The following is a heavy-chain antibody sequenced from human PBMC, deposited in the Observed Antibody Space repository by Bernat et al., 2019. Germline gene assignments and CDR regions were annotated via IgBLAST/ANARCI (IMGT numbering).Heavy chain of an antibody. Sequence: EVQLVESGGGLVPPGGSLRLSCVVSGFTFSNTWMNWVRQAPGKGLEWVAYINLDGSEKNYVDSVRGRFTISRDNAKNSLYLEMNNLRAEDTAVYYCARATYYYDSSGPAGYYFDYWGQGTLVTVSS. D-gene: IGHD3-22*01. V-gene: IGHV3-7*03. CDR2: INLDGSEK. CDR1: GFTFSNTW. J-gene: IGHJ4*02. CDR3: ARATYYYDSSGPAGYYFDY.